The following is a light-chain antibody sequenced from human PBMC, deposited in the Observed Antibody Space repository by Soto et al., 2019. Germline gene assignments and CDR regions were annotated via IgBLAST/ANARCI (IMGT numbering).Light chain of an antibody. CDR3: QQSSNIPYT. CDR2: AAS. V-gene: IGKV1-39*01. J-gene: IGKJ2*01. CDR1: QTISSY. Sequence: DIQMTQSPSSLSASVGDRVTITCRASQTISSYLNWYQQSPGKAPKLLNYAASSLQSGVPSRFSGSGSGTDFTLTISSLQPEDFATYYCQQSSNIPYTFGQGTKLEIK.